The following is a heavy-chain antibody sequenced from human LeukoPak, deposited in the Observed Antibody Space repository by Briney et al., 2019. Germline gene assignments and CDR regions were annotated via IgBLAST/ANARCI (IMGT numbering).Heavy chain of an antibody. Sequence: ASVKVSCKASGYTFTSYYMHWVRQAPGQGLEWMGIINPSGGSTSYAQKFQGRVTTTRDTSTSTVYMELSSLRSEDTAVYYCARDHSGSHWRADAFDIWGQGTMVTVSS. CDR1: GYTFTSYY. V-gene: IGHV1-46*01. D-gene: IGHD1-26*01. CDR2: INPSGGST. CDR3: ARDHSGSHWRADAFDI. J-gene: IGHJ3*02.